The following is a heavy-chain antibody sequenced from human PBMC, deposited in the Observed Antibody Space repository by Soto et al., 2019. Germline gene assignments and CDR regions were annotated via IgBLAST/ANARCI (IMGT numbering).Heavy chain of an antibody. Sequence: GGSLRLSCAASGFTFSSYAMSWVRQAPGKGLEWVSAISGSGGSTYYADSVKGRFTISRDNSKNTLYLQMNSLRAEDTAVYYCAKGSLLYYYGSGSDTWGQGTLVTVSS. CDR2: ISGSGGST. V-gene: IGHV3-23*01. J-gene: IGHJ4*02. CDR3: AKGSLLYYYGSGSDT. CDR1: GFTFSSYA. D-gene: IGHD3-10*01.